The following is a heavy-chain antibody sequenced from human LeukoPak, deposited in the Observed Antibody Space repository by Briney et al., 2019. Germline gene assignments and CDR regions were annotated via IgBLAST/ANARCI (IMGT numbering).Heavy chain of an antibody. CDR2: IKTKTDGGTT. CDR3: PADMPASSRAADY. J-gene: IGHJ4*02. V-gene: IGHV3-15*01. Sequence: GGSLRLSCAASGFTFSDAWMSWVRQAPGMGLEWGGRIKTKTDGGTTDYAAPVKGRFTISRDDSKTTLYLQINSLKTEDTAVYYCPADMPASSRAADYWGQGTLVTVSS. D-gene: IGHD2-15*01. CDR1: GFTFSDAW.